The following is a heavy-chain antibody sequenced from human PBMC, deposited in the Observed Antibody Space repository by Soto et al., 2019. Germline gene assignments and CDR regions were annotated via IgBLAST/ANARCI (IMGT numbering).Heavy chain of an antibody. J-gene: IGHJ4*02. CDR1: GFSLSTGGMC. Sequence: SGPTLVNPTQTLTLTCSFSGFSLSTGGMCVAWIRQPPGKALEWLARIDWDDEKYYNTSLRTRLTISTDTSKNQVVLTMTDMDPVDTATYHCARIRPTWTVDYWGQGTLVTV. CDR3: ARIRPTWTVDY. V-gene: IGHV2-70*11. CDR2: IDWDDEK. D-gene: IGHD1-26*01.